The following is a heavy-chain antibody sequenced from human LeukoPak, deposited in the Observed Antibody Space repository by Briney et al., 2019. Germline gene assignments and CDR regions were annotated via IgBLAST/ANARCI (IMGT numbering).Heavy chain of an antibody. Sequence: SETLSLTCTVSGGSLTRYHWGWIRQPPGKGLEWIGYINYSGSTNYSPSLDSRVTISLDTSKNQFSLQLSSVTAADTAVYYCARRGVGATTWDAFDIWGQGTLVTVSS. CDR1: GGSLTRYH. J-gene: IGHJ3*02. D-gene: IGHD1-26*01. CDR3: ARRGVGATTWDAFDI. CDR2: INYSGST. V-gene: IGHV4-59*08.